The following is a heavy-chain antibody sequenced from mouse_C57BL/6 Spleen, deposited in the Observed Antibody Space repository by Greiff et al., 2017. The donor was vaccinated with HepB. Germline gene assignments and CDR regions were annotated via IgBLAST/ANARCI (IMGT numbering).Heavy chain of an antibody. D-gene: IGHD2-4*01. CDR2: INPNNGGT. Sequence: VQLQQSGPELVKPGASVKIPCKASGYTFTDYNMDWVKQSHGKSLEWIGDINPNNGGTIYNQKFKGKATLTVDKSSSTAYMELRSLTSEDTAVYYCARTSYDYDVRFAYWGQGTLVTVSA. J-gene: IGHJ3*01. CDR1: GYTFTDYN. CDR3: ARTSYDYDVRFAY. V-gene: IGHV1-18*01.